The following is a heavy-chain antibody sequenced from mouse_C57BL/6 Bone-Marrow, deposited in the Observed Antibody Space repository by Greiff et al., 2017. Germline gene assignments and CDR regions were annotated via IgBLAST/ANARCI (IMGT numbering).Heavy chain of an antibody. CDR3: ARGLYGSSWYFDV. V-gene: IGHV5-17*01. CDR1: GFTFSDYG. D-gene: IGHD1-1*01. J-gene: IGHJ1*03. Sequence: EVKLMESGGGLVKPGGSLKLSCAASGFTFSDYGMHWVRQAPEKGLEWVAYISSGSSTIYYADTVKGRFTISRDNAKNTLFLQMTSLRSEDTAMYYCARGLYGSSWYFDVWGTGTTVTVSS. CDR2: ISSGSSTI.